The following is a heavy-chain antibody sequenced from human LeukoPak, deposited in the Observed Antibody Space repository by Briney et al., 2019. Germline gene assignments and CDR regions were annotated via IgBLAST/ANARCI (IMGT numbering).Heavy chain of an antibody. V-gene: IGHV3-48*04. CDR3: ARYYYDSSGGYFQH. Sequence: GGSLRLSCAASGFTFSSYSMNWVRQAPGKGLEWVSYISSSSSTIYYADSVKGRFTISRDNAKNSLYLQMNSLRAEDTAVYYCARYYYDSSGGYFQHWGQGTLVTVSS. D-gene: IGHD3-22*01. J-gene: IGHJ1*01. CDR2: ISSSSSTI. CDR1: GFTFSSYS.